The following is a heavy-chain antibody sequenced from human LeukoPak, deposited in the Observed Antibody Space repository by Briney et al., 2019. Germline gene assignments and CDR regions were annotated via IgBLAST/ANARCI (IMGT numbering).Heavy chain of an antibody. CDR1: GYTFSSYA. D-gene: IGHD3-3*01. J-gene: IGHJ6*02. V-gene: IGHV1-69*04. Sequence: SVKVSCKASGYTFSSYAISWVRQAPGQGLEWMGRIIPILGIANYAQKFQGRVTITADKSTSTAYMELSSLKTEDTAVYYCTTEVRFLEWLSDYYYGMDVWGQGTTVTVSS. CDR3: TTEVRFLEWLSDYYYGMDV. CDR2: IIPILGIA.